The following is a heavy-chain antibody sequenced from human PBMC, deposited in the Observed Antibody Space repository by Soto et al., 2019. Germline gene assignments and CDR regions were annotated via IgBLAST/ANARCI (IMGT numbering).Heavy chain of an antibody. J-gene: IGHJ4*02. V-gene: IGHV4-31*03. CDR2: IYYSGST. CDR3: ARGSGTFDN. D-gene: IGHD1-7*01. CDR1: GGSITSGGNY. Sequence: QVQLQESGPGLVKPSQTLSLTCTVSGGSITSGGNYCSWIRQHPGKGLEWIGYIYYSGSTYYNPSPKSRVIILAGASKNHFSLNLSSVTVADTAVYYCARGSGTFDNWGQGTLVTVSS.